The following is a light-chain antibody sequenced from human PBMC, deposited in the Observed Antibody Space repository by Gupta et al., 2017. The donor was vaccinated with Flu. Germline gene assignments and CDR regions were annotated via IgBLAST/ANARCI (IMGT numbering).Light chain of an antibody. CDR3: AAWDDSLNGQV. J-gene: IGLJ1*01. CDR1: SSNIGSNT. V-gene: IGLV1-44*01. CDR2: SNN. Sequence: QSVLPQPPSASGTPGQRVTISCSGSSSNIGSNTVNWYQQRPGAAPKLLIYSNNQRPSGVPDRFSGSKSGTSAALAISGLQSEDEADYYCAAWDDSLNGQVFGTGTKVTVL.